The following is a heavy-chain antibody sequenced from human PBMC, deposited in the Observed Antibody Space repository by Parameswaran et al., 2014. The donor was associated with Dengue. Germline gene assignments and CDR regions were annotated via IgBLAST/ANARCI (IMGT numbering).Heavy chain of an antibody. Sequence: VRQMPGKGLEWVSSISSSSSYIYYADSVKGRFTISRDNAKNSLYLQMNSLRAEDTAVYYCARDPEVDYWGQGTLVTVSS. CDR3: ARDPEVDY. J-gene: IGHJ4*02. V-gene: IGHV3-21*01. CDR2: ISSSSSYI.